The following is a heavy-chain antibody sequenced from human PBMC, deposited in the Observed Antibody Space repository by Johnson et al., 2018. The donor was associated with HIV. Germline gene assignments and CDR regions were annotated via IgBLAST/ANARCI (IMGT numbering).Heavy chain of an antibody. D-gene: IGHD1-26*01. Sequence: QVQLVESGGGVVQPGRSLRLSCAASGFTFSSYAMHWVRQAPGKGLEWVAVISYDGSNKYYADSVKGRFTISRDNAKNSLYLQMNSLRAKDTAVYYCTTDRATYDAFDIWGQGTLVTVSS. CDR2: ISYDGSNK. CDR1: GFTFSSYA. J-gene: IGHJ3*02. V-gene: IGHV3-30-3*01. CDR3: TTDRATYDAFDI.